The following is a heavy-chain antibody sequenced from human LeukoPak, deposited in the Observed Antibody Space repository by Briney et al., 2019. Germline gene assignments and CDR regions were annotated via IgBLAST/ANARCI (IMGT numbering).Heavy chain of an antibody. J-gene: IGHJ4*02. D-gene: IGHD1-26*01. CDR3: ARDGVSGSYPDY. Sequence: PETLSLTCTVSGGSISSSTYYWGWIRQPPGKGLEWIGSVYYSGGTYFNPSLRSRLTISVDTSKNQFSLKLSSVTAADTAVYYCARDGVSGSYPDYWGQGTLVTVSS. CDR2: VYYSGGT. V-gene: IGHV4-39*07. CDR1: GGSISSSTYY.